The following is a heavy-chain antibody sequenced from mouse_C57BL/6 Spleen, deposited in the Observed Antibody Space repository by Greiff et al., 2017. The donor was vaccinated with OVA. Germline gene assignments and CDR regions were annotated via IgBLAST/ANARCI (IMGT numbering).Heavy chain of an antibody. CDR2: IDPSDSYT. D-gene: IGHD1-1*01. Sequence: QVQLQQPGAELVKPGASVKLSCKASGYTFTSYWMQWVKQRPGQGLEWIGEIDPSDSYTNYNQKFKGQATLTVDTSSSTAYMQLSSLTSEDSAVYYCARGDYYGSSWYFDVWGTGTTVTVSS. J-gene: IGHJ1*03. V-gene: IGHV1-50*01. CDR1: GYTFTSYW. CDR3: ARGDYYGSSWYFDV.